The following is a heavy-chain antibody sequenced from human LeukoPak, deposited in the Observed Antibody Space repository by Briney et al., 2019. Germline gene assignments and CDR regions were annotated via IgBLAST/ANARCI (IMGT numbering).Heavy chain of an antibody. CDR3: ARRGEYSSFWYGMGVFDS. Sequence: SETLSLTCTVSGGSISSTNYYWGWIRQPPGKGLEWVGSIYYSGSTYYNPSLKSRVTISVDTSKNQFSLKLTSVTATDTAVYYCARRGEYSSFWYGMGVFDSWGQGTLVTVSS. CDR1: GGSISSTNYY. J-gene: IGHJ4*02. D-gene: IGHD6-19*01. CDR2: IYYSGST. V-gene: IGHV4-39*01.